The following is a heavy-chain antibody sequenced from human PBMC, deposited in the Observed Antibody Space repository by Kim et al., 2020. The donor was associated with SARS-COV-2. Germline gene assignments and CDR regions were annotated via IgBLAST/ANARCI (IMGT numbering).Heavy chain of an antibody. CDR1: GYTFTSYY. D-gene: IGHD5-12*01. Sequence: ASVKVSCKASGYTFTSYYMHWVRQAPGQGLEWMGIINPSGGSTSYAQKFQGRVTMTRDTSTSTVYMELSSLRSEDTAVYYCARDSGGYDLPATPLNDPEVGFDYWGQGTLVTVSP. CDR2: INPSGGST. V-gene: IGHV1-46*01. CDR3: ARDSGGYDLPATPLNDPEVGFDY. J-gene: IGHJ4*02.